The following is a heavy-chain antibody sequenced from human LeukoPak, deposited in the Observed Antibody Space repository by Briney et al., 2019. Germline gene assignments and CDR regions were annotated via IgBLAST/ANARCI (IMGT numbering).Heavy chain of an antibody. V-gene: IGHV4-30-4*08. CDR3: ASSPEGYDSSGYYYGYWYFDL. CDR2: IYYSGST. Sequence: SETLSLTCTVSGGSISNYYWVWIRQPPGKGLEWIGYIYYSGSTYYNPSLKSRVTISVDTSKNQFSLKLSSVTAADTAVYYCASSPEGYDSSGYYYGYWYFDLWGRGTLVTVSS. CDR1: GGSISNYY. D-gene: IGHD3-22*01. J-gene: IGHJ2*01.